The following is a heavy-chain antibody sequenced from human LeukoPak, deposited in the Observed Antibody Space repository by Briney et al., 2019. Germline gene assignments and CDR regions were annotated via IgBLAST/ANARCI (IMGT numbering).Heavy chain of an antibody. Sequence: GGSLRLSCAASGFTFSSYSMNWVRQAPGKGLEWVSYISSSRSTIYYADSVKGRFTISRDNAKNSLYLQMNSLRDEDTAVYYCARSRGSGSHTRRANWFDPWGQGTLVTVSS. V-gene: IGHV3-48*02. CDR1: GFTFSSYS. CDR2: ISSSRSTI. CDR3: ARSRGSGSHTRRANWFDP. D-gene: IGHD3-10*01. J-gene: IGHJ5*02.